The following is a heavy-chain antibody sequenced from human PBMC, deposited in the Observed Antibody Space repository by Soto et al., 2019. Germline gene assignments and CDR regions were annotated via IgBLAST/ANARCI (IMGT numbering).Heavy chain of an antibody. D-gene: IGHD3-22*01. Sequence: SETLSLTCTVSGGSISSGGYYWSWIRQHPGKGLEWIGYIYYSGSTYYNPSLKSRVTISVDTSKNQFSLKLSSVTAADTAVYYCARTKYDSSGSEVDYWGQGTLVPVSS. CDR2: IYYSGST. CDR1: GGSISSGGYY. V-gene: IGHV4-31*02. CDR3: ARTKYDSSGSEVDY. J-gene: IGHJ4*02.